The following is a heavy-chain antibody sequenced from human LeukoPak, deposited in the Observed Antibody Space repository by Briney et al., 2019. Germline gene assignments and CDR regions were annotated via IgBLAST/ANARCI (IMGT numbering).Heavy chain of an antibody. V-gene: IGHV4-38-2*02. CDR2: IYHSGST. Sequence: SETLSLTCTVSGYSISSGYYWGWIRQPPGKGLEWIGSIYHSGSTYYNPSLKSRVTISVDTSKNEFSLNLTSVTAADTAIYYCARGLASGYPPIPFDYWGQGTLVTVSS. CDR3: ARGLASGYPPIPFDY. CDR1: GYSISSGYY. D-gene: IGHD3-3*01. J-gene: IGHJ4*02.